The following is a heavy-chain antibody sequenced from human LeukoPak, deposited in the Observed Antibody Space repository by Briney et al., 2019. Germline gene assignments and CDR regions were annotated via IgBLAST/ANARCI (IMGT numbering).Heavy chain of an antibody. CDR2: VASDGSTT. V-gene: IGHV3-74*01. Sequence: GGSLRLSCAASGFTFSDHYMSWIRQAPGKGLVWVSRVASDGSTTNYADSVKGRFTISRDNAKNTLYLQMSSLGAEDTAMYYCARDPGYSGYDSVDYWGQGTQVTVSS. D-gene: IGHD5-12*01. CDR3: ARDPGYSGYDSVDY. J-gene: IGHJ4*02. CDR1: GFTFSDHY.